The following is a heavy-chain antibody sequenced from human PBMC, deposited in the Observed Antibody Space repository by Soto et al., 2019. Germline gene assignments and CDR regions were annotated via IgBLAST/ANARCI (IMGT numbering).Heavy chain of an antibody. J-gene: IGHJ4*02. CDR3: ARELPASYGYDY. D-gene: IGHD5-18*01. CDR1: GWSLNDYY. CDR2: INHSGST. V-gene: IGHV4-34*01. Sequence: GWSLNDYYRSWIRQPPGKGLEWIGEINHSGSTNYNPSLKSRVTISVDTSKNQFSLKLSSVTAADTAVYYCARELPASYGYDYWGQGTQFSVSS.